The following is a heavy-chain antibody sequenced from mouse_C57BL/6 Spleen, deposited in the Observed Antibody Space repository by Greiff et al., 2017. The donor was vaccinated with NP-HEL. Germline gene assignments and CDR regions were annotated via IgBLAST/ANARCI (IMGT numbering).Heavy chain of an antibody. CDR3: ARRGYWYFDV. Sequence: VQLQESGAELVKPGASVKISCKASGYAFRSYWMNWVKQRPGKGLEWIGQIYPGDGDTNYNGKFKGKATLTADKSSSTAYMQLSSLTSEDSAVYFCARRGYWYFDVWGTGTTVTVSS. CDR1: GYAFRSYW. V-gene: IGHV1-80*01. CDR2: IYPGDGDT. J-gene: IGHJ1*03.